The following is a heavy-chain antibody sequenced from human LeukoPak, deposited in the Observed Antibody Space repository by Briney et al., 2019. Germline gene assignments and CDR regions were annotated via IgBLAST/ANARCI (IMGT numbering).Heavy chain of an antibody. CDR2: ISSSDSTI. Sequence: GGSLRLSCAASGFTFSSYEMNWVRQAPGKGLEWVSYISSSDSTIYYADSVKGRFTISRDNAKNSLYLQMNSLRAEDTAVYYCARLHYDFVWGIFDHWGQGTLVTVSS. J-gene: IGHJ4*02. V-gene: IGHV3-48*03. D-gene: IGHD3-16*01. CDR1: GFTFSSYE. CDR3: ARLHYDFVWGIFDH.